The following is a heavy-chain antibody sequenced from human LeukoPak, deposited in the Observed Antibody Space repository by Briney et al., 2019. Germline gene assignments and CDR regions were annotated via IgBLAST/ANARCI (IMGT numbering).Heavy chain of an antibody. J-gene: IGHJ3*02. CDR2: IAYDGNNK. CDR3: ARDFVVNYGWAAFDI. V-gene: IGHV3-30*03. CDR1: GFIFSDYG. D-gene: IGHD3-10*01. Sequence: GGSLRLSCVASGFIFSDYGIQWVRQAPGKGLEGVAVIAYDGNNKYYGDSVRGRFTISRDNAKNSLYLQMNSLRAEDTAVYYCARDFVVNYGWAAFDIWGQGTMVTVSS.